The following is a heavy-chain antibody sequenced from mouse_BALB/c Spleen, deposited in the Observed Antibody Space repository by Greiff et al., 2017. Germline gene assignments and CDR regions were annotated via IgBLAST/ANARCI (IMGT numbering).Heavy chain of an antibody. CDR3: TRYYDYDGHWYFDV. D-gene: IGHD2-4*01. CDR1: GYSFTSYW. CDR2: IYPGNSDT. Sequence: VQLKQSGTVLARPGASVKMSCKASGYSFTSYWMHWVKQRPGQGLVWIGAIYPGNSDTSYNQKFKGKAKLTAVTSASTAYMELSSLTNEDSAVYYCTRYYDYDGHWYFDVWGAGTTVTVSS. J-gene: IGHJ1*01. V-gene: IGHV1-5*01.